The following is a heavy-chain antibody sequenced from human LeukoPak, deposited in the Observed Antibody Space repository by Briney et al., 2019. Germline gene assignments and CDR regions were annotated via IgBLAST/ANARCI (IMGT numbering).Heavy chain of an antibody. J-gene: IGHJ6*04. CDR3: ARGGWRLPSVV. Sequence: SETLSLTCTVYGGSFSGYYWSWIRQPPGKGLEWIGEINHSGSTNYNPSLKSRVTISVDTSKNQFSLKLSSVTAAVTAVYYCARGGWRLPSVVWGKGTTVTVSS. V-gene: IGHV4-34*01. CDR1: GGSFSGYY. D-gene: IGHD2-15*01. CDR2: INHSGST.